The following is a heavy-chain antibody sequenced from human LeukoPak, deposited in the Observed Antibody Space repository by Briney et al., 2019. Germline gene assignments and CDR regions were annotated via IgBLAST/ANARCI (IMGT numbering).Heavy chain of an antibody. V-gene: IGHV3-23*01. CDR1: GFTFSSYA. CDR3: AKDYHGLLGYNWFDP. D-gene: IGHD3-16*01. CDR2: ISGSGGST. Sequence: GGSLRLSCAASGFTFSSYAMSWVRQAPGKGLEWVSAISGSGGSTYYADSVKGRFTISRDNSKNTLYLQMNSLRAEDTAVYYCAKDYHGLLGYNWFDPWGQGTLVTVSS. J-gene: IGHJ5*02.